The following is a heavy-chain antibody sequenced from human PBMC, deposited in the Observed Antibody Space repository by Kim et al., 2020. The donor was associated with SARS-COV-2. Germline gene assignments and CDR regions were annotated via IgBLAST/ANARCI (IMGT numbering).Heavy chain of an antibody. Sequence: GGSLRLSCAASGFTVSSNYMSWVRQAPGKGLEWVSVIYSGGSTYYADSVKGRFTISRDNSKNTLYLQMNSLRAEDTAVYYCAREGPDYGDEDDAFDIWGQGTMVTVSS. CDR2: IYSGGST. CDR3: AREGPDYGDEDDAFDI. CDR1: GFTVSSNY. J-gene: IGHJ3*02. D-gene: IGHD4-17*01. V-gene: IGHV3-53*01.